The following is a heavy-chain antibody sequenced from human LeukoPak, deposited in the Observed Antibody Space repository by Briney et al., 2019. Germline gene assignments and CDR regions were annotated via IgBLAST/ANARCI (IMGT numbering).Heavy chain of an antibody. CDR3: ARDSMSYDYWSGYPQDPFDY. CDR1: GYTFIGYY. J-gene: IGHJ4*02. CDR2: INPTSGGT. D-gene: IGHD3-3*01. V-gene: IGHV1-2*02. Sequence: GASVTVSCKASGYTFIGYYMRWVRQAPGQGLEWMGWINPTSGGTKYAQKFQGRVTMTRDMSISTAYMELSTLRSDDTAQYYCARDSMSYDYWSGYPQDPFDYWGQGTLVTVSS.